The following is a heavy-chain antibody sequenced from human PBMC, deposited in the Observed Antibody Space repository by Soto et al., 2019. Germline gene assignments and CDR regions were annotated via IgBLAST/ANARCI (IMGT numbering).Heavy chain of an antibody. CDR1: GYTFTSYA. V-gene: IGHV1-3*01. CDR2: INAGNGNT. CDR3: ARGGGYCSGGSCLRYYYYGMDV. Sequence: QVQLVQSGAEVKKPGASVKVSCKASGYTFTSYAMHWVRQAPGQRLEWMGWINAGNGNTKYSQKFQGRVTITRDTSASTAYVELSSLRSEDTAVYYCARGGGYCSGGSCLRYYYYGMDVWGQGTTVTVSS. J-gene: IGHJ6*02. D-gene: IGHD2-15*01.